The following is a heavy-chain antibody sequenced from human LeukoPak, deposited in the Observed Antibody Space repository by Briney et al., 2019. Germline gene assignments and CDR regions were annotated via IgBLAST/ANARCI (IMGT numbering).Heavy chain of an antibody. CDR1: GYTLTSYE. Sequence: ASVKVSCKASGYTLTSYEINWVRQAPGQRLEWMGWMNPNSGNTGFAQKFQGRVTMTRNTSRSTAYMELDGLRSEDTAVYYCARGVHNYDTSAYSPTFRPYNWFDPWGQGTLVTVSS. D-gene: IGHD3-22*01. CDR3: ARGVHNYDTSAYSPTFRPYNWFDP. CDR2: MNPNSGNT. J-gene: IGHJ5*02. V-gene: IGHV1-8*01.